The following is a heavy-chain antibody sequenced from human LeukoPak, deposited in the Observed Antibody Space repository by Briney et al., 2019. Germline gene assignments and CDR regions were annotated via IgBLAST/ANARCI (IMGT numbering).Heavy chain of an antibody. CDR1: GGTFNSYA. V-gene: IGHV1-69*13. D-gene: IGHD6-13*01. CDR3: ARDRVEARTLYSSSWYLHYGMDV. CDR2: IIPIVGTA. J-gene: IGHJ6*02. Sequence: GASVKVSCKASGGTFNSYAISWVRQAPGQGLEWMGGIIPIVGTANYAQKFQGRVTITADESTSTAYMELSSLRSEDTAVYYCARDRVEARTLYSSSWYLHYGMDVWGQGTTVTVSS.